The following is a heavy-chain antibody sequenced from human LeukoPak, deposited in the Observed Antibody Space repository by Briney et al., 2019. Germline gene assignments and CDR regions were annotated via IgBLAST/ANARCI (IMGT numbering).Heavy chain of an antibody. CDR3: ARGGYCSRTSCYLDI. V-gene: IGHV4-39*07. D-gene: IGHD2-2*01. Sequence: PSETLSLTCTVSGGSISSSTYYWSWIRQPPGKGLEWIGEINHSGSTNYNPSLKSRVTISVDTSKNQFSLKLSSVTAADTAVYYCARGGYCSRTSCYLDIWGQGTMVTVSS. CDR1: GGSISSSTYY. CDR2: INHSGST. J-gene: IGHJ3*02.